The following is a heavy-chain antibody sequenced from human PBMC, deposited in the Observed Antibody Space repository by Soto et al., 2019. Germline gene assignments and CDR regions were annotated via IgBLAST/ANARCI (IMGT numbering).Heavy chain of an antibody. V-gene: IGHV4-39*02. Sequence: SETLSLTCTVSGGSISSSSYYWGWIRQPPGKGLEWIGSIYHSGTTYYNPSLKSRVTISVDTSKNHFSLKLSSVTAAETAVYYCARLRGFNILRGRAGANFDCWGQGTLVTVSS. D-gene: IGHD3-10*01. J-gene: IGHJ4*02. CDR1: GGSISSSSYY. CDR3: ARLRGFNILRGRAGANFDC. CDR2: IYHSGTT.